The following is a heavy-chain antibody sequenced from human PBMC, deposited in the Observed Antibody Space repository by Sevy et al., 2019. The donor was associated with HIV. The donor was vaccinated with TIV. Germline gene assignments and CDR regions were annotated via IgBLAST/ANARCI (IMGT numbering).Heavy chain of an antibody. CDR2: LYYSGST. J-gene: IGHJ3*02. D-gene: IGHD3-10*01. CDR1: GDSITTNDYF. V-gene: IGHV4-30-4*01. Sequence: SETLSLTCTISGDSITTNDYFWTWIRQSPGKGLEWIGYLYYSGSTAYNPSLKSRVSISTDTTKSHFSLNLNSETGADTAIYYCARAVGFTRGAFDIWGQGITVTVSS. CDR3: ARAVGFTRGAFDI.